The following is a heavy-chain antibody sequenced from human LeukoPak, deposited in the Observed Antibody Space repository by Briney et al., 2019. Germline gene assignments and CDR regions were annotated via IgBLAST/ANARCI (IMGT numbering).Heavy chain of an antibody. CDR2: INWNGGST. CDR1: GFTFDDYG. V-gene: IGHV3-20*04. D-gene: IGHD2-15*01. J-gene: IGHJ4*02. CDR3: ASGVVAANYFDY. Sequence: PGGSLRLSCATSGFTFDDYGKSWVRQAPGKGLEWVSGINWNGGSTGYADSVKDRFSISRDNAKNALYLQMNSLRAEDTALYYCASGVVAANYFDYWGQGTLVTVSS.